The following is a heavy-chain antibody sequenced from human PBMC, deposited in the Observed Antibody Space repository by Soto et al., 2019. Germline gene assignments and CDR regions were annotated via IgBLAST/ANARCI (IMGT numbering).Heavy chain of an antibody. J-gene: IGHJ4*02. D-gene: IGHD3-22*01. CDR2: IYHSGST. CDR1: GGSISSGGYS. CDR3: ARVGAYYDSSGYSPIVDY. V-gene: IGHV4-30-2*01. Sequence: QLQLQESGSGLVKPSQTLSLTCAVSGGSISSGGYSWSWIRQPPGKGLEWIGYIYHSGSTYYNPSIKSRLTISVDRSKNQFSLKLSSVTAADTAVYYCARVGAYYDSSGYSPIVDYWGQGTLVTVSS.